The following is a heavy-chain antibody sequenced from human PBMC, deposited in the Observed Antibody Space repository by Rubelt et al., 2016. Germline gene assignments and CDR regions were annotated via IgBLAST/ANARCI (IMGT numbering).Heavy chain of an antibody. V-gene: IGHV4-34*01. J-gene: IGHJ2*01. CDR1: GGSFSGYY. D-gene: IGHD1-26*01. CDR2: INHSGST. CDR3: ARRRRYSGSAYWYFDL. Sequence: QVQLQQWGAGLLKPSETLSLTCAVYGGSFSGYYWSWIRQHPGKGLEWIGEINHSGSTNYNPSLKSRVTISVGTSKNHFSLKLSSVAAADTAVYYCARRRRYSGSAYWYFDLWGRGTLVTVSS.